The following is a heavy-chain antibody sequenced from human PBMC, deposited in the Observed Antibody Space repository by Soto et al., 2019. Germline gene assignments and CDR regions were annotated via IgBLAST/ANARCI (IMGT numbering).Heavy chain of an antibody. J-gene: IGHJ4*02. Sequence: PGGSLRLSCAASGFTFSNYAMSWVRQAPGKGLEWVSAITGNGDSTYYADSVKGRFTISRDNSRDTLFLQMSSLRADDTAVYYCTALGFCSSASCSPAYWGQGTLVTVSS. V-gene: IGHV3-23*01. CDR3: TALGFCSSASCSPAY. CDR2: ITGNGDST. D-gene: IGHD2-2*01. CDR1: GFTFSNYA.